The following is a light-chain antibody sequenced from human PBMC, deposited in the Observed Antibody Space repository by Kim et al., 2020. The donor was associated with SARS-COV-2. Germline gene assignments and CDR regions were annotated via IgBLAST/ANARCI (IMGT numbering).Light chain of an antibody. CDR2: YDS. CDR3: QVWDSSSDHPV. Sequence: SYELTQPPSVSVAPGKTARITCGGNNIGSKSVHWYQQKPGQAPVLVIYYDSDRPSGIPARFSGSNSGNTATLTISRVEAGDEADDYCQVWDSSSDHPVFG. J-gene: IGLJ2*01. CDR1: NIGSKS. V-gene: IGLV3-21*04.